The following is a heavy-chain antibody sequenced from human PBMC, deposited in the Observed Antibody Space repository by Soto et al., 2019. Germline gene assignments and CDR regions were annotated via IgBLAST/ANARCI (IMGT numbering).Heavy chain of an antibody. D-gene: IGHD6-13*01. CDR2: INPNSGGT. CDR3: ARAKRDTEYSSSWYTYYYYGMDV. J-gene: IGHJ6*02. CDR1: GYTFTGYY. V-gene: IGHV1-2*02. Sequence: ASVKVSCKASGYTFTGYYMHWVRQAPGQGLEWMGWINPNSGGTNYAQKFQGRVTMTRDTSISTAYMELSRLRSDDTAVYYCARAKRDTEYSSSWYTYYYYGMDVWGQGTTVTVSS.